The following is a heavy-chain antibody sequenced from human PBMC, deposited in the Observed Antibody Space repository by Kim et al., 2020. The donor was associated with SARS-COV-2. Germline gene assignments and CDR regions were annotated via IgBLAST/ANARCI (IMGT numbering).Heavy chain of an antibody. V-gene: IGHV4-59*13. Sequence: SETLSLTCTVSGGSISSYYWSWIRQPPGKGLEWIGYIYYSGSTNYNPSLKSRVTISVDTSKNQFSLKLSSVTAADTAVYYCAGRRAAAPSNWFDPWGHGT. D-gene: IGHD6-13*01. CDR3: AGRRAAAPSNWFDP. CDR2: IYYSGST. J-gene: IGHJ5*02. CDR1: GGSISSYY.